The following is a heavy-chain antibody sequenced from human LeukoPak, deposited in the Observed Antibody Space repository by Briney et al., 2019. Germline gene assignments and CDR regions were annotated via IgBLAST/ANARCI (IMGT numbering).Heavy chain of an antibody. CDR2: INPNSGGT. D-gene: IGHD6-19*01. CDR1: GYTFTGYY. V-gene: IGHV1-2*06. Sequence: ASVKVSCKASGYTFTGYYMHWVRQAPGQGLEWMGRINPNSGGTNYAQKFQGRVTMTRDTSISTAYMELSRPRPDDTAVYYCARESSSGWYFNYGGQGTLVTVSS. CDR3: ARESSSGWYFNY. J-gene: IGHJ4*02.